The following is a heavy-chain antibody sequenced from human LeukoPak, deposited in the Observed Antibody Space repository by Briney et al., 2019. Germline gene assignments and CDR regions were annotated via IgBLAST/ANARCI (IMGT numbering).Heavy chain of an antibody. CDR1: GFTFTDYT. D-gene: IGHD6-13*01. V-gene: IGHV3-43*01. CDR2: ISWDGGSS. Sequence: GGSLRLSCAASGFTFTDYTMNWVRQGPGKGLGWGSLISWDGGSSSYVGSVRGRFTISRENSKNSLYLQMNSLRTEDTALYYCTRNMAGAAAGTLDYWGLGTLVTVSS. J-gene: IGHJ4*02. CDR3: TRNMAGAAAGTLDY.